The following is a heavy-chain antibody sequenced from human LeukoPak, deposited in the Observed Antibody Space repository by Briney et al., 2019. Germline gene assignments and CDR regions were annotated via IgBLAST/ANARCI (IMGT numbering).Heavy chain of an antibody. V-gene: IGHV3-23*01. CDR2: ISGSGGST. D-gene: IGHD3-22*01. J-gene: IGHJ4*02. Sequence: GGSLRLSCAASGFTFSSYAMSWVRQAPGKGLEWVSAISGSGGSTYYADSVKGRFTISRDNSKNTLYLQMNSLRAEDTAVYYCARGDSSGYYYFDYWGQGTLVTVSS. CDR1: GFTFSSYA. CDR3: ARGDSSGYYYFDY.